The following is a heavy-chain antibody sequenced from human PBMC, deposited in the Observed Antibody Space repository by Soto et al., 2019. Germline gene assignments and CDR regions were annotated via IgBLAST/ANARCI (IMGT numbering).Heavy chain of an antibody. Sequence: QVQLVQSGAEVKKPGSSVKVSCKASGGTFSSYAISWVQQAPGQGLEWMGGIIPIPGTANYAQKFQGRVTITADESTSTAYMERSSLRSEDTAGYYCARAQGSSTSLEIYYYYYYGMDVWGQGTTVTVSS. V-gene: IGHV1-69*01. J-gene: IGHJ6*02. CDR1: GGTFSSYA. D-gene: IGHD2-2*01. CDR2: IIPIPGTA. CDR3: ARAQGSSTSLEIYYYYYYGMDV.